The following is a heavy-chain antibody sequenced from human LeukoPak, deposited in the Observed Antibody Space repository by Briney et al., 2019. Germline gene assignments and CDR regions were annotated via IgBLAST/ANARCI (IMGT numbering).Heavy chain of an antibody. Sequence: ASVKVSCKGSGYTFTSYGISWVRQAPGQGLEWMGWIRGYNGDTNNAQKFQGRVTMTIDTSKSTAYMEVRSLRSEETGGFYCAGVLPSGGGTFDYWGQGTLVTVSS. V-gene: IGHV1-18*01. CDR3: AGVLPSGGGTFDY. CDR1: GYTFTSYG. CDR2: IRGYNGDT. J-gene: IGHJ4*02. D-gene: IGHD3-10*01.